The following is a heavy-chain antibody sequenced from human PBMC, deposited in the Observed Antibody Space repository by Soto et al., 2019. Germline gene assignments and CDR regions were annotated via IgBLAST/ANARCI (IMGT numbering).Heavy chain of an antibody. D-gene: IGHD6-19*01. CDR2: INHSGST. V-gene: IGHV4-34*01. Sequence: SETLSLTCAVYGGSFSGYYWSWIRQPPGKGLEWIGEINHSGSTNYNPSLKSRVTISVDTSKNQFSLKLSSVTAADTAVYYCARGEQWLVIFKHWGQGTLVTVSS. J-gene: IGHJ4*02. CDR3: ARGEQWLVIFKH. CDR1: GGSFSGYY.